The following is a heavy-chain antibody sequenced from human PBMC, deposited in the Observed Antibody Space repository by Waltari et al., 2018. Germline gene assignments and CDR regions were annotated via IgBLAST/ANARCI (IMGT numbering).Heavy chain of an antibody. CDR3: GRQLSRGRAFHFDY. CDR1: GYSISSGYY. D-gene: IGHD1-1*01. Sequence: QVQLQESGPGLVKPSETLSLTCAVSGYSISSGYYWGWIRQPPGKGLEWIGSIYHSGSTYYNPSLKSRVTISVDTSKNQFSLKLSSVTAADTAVYYCGRQLSRGRAFHFDYWGQGTLVTVSS. CDR2: IYHSGST. J-gene: IGHJ4*02. V-gene: IGHV4-38-2*01.